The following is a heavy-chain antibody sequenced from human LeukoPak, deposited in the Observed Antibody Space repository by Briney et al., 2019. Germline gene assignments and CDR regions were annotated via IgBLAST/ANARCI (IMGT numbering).Heavy chain of an antibody. J-gene: IGHJ4*02. V-gene: IGHV4-39*07. Sequence: SETLSLTCTVSGGSISSSSYYWGWIRQPPGKGLEWIGSIYYSGSTYYNPSLKSRVTISVDTSKNQFSLTLSSVTAADSAVYYCASVYSSGWSFDYWGQGTLVTVSS. CDR3: ASVYSSGWSFDY. D-gene: IGHD6-19*01. CDR1: GGSISSSSYY. CDR2: IYYSGST.